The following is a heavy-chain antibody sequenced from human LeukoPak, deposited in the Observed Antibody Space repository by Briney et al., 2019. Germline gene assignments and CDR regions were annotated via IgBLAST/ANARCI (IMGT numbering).Heavy chain of an antibody. J-gene: IGHJ6*02. V-gene: IGHV1-46*01. CDR3: ASGRFGGYYYGMDV. D-gene: IGHD3-3*01. CDR2: INPSGGST. Sequence: ASVKVSRKASGFTFTSYYMHWLRQAPGQGLEWMGIINPSGGSTSYAQKFQGRVTMTRDTSTSTVYMELSSLRSEATAVYYCASGRFGGYYYGMDVWGQGTTVTVSS. CDR1: GFTFTSYY.